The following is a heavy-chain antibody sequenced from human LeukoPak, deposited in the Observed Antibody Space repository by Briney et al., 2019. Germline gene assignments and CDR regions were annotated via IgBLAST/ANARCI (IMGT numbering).Heavy chain of an antibody. CDR3: ARAPGRRDSEGLNFDY. CDR2: INPSGGST. D-gene: IGHD5-24*01. Sequence: GASVKVSCKASGYTFTSYYMHWVRQAPGQGLEWMGIINPSGGSTSYAQKFQGRVTMTRDTSTSTVYMELSSLRSEDTAVYYCARAPGRRDSEGLNFDYWGQGTLVTVSS. CDR1: GYTFTSYY. V-gene: IGHV1-46*01. J-gene: IGHJ4*02.